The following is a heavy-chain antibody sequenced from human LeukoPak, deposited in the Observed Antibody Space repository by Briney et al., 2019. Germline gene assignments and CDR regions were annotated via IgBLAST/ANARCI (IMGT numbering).Heavy chain of an antibody. Sequence: ASVKVSCKASGYTFTGYYMHWVRQAPGQGLEWMGWINPNSGGTNYAQKFQGRVTMTRDTSISTAYMELSRLRSDDTAVYYCARDRCSSSSVPDYWGQGTLVTVSS. CDR3: ARDRCSSSSVPDY. J-gene: IGHJ4*02. CDR2: INPNSGGT. V-gene: IGHV1-2*02. D-gene: IGHD6-6*01. CDR1: GYTFTGYY.